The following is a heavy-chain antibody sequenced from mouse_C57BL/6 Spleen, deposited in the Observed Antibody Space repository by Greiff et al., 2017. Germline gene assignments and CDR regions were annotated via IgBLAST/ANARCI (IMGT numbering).Heavy chain of an antibody. Sequence: VQLQQSGAELVKPGASVKLSCTASGFNIKDYYMHWVKQRTEQGLEWIGRIDPEDGETKYAPKFQGKATITADTSSNTAYLQLSSLTSEDTAVYYCARKGGYYVSSQYYFDYWGQGTTLTVSS. CDR3: ARKGGYYVSSQYYFDY. J-gene: IGHJ2*01. D-gene: IGHD1-1*01. CDR2: IDPEDGET. CDR1: GFNIKDYY. V-gene: IGHV14-2*01.